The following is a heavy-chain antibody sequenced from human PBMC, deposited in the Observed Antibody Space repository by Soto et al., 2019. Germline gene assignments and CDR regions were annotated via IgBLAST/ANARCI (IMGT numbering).Heavy chain of an antibody. CDR2: IIPIIGTA. CDR1: GGTFSSYA. V-gene: IGHV1-69*13. CDR3: ARDQYRYDILTGYYPGGYYYYGMDV. D-gene: IGHD3-9*01. J-gene: IGHJ6*02. Sequence: SVKVSCKASGGTFSSYAISWVRQAPGQGLEWMGGIIPIIGTANYAQKFQGRVTITADESTSTAYMELSSLRSEDTAVYYCARDQYRYDILTGYYPGGYYYYGMDVWGQGTTVTVSS.